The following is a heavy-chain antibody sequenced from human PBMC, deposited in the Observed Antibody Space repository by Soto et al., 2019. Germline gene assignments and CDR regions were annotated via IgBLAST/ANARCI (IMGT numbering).Heavy chain of an antibody. V-gene: IGHV4-34*01. CDR2: INHSGST. D-gene: IGHD3-22*01. Sequence: QVQLQQWGAGLLKPSETLSLTCAVYGGSFSGYYWSWIRQPPGKGLEWIGEINHSGSTNYNPSLKSRVTISVDTSKNQFSLKLSSVTASDTAVYYCARNLTYYHAFDIWGQGTMVTVSS. CDR1: GGSFSGYY. J-gene: IGHJ3*02. CDR3: ARNLTYYHAFDI.